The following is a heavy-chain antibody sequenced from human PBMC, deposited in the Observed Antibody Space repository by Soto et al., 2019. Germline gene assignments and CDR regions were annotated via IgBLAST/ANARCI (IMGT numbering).Heavy chain of an antibody. CDR2: IYYSGST. CDR3: ARVPDR. Sequence: SETLSLTCIVSGGSISNYYWSWIRQPPGKGLEWIGYIYYSGSTNYNPSLTGRVTISVDTSKNQFPLKLSSMTAADTAVYYCARVPDRWGQGTLVTVSS. CDR1: GGSISNYY. D-gene: IGHD2-2*01. V-gene: IGHV4-59*12. J-gene: IGHJ5*02.